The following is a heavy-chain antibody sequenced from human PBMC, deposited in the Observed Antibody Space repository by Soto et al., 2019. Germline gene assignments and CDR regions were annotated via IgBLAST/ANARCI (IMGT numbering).Heavy chain of an antibody. CDR2: INSDGSST. J-gene: IGHJ6*02. V-gene: IGHV3-74*01. CDR1: GFTFSSYW. Sequence: GGSLRLSCAASGFTFSSYWMHWVRQAPGKGLVWVSRINSDGSSTSYADSVKGRFTISRDNAKNTLYLQMNSLRAEDTAVYYCARAGFLEWLFPYYYYGMDVWGQGTTVTVSS. D-gene: IGHD3-3*01. CDR3: ARAGFLEWLFPYYYYGMDV.